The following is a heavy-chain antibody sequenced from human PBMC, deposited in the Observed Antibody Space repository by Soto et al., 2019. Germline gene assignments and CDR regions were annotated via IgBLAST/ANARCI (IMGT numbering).Heavy chain of an antibody. V-gene: IGHV1-69*06. Sequence: SVKVSCKASGGTFSSYAISWVRQAPGQGLEWMGGIIPIFGTANYAQKFQGRVTITADKSTSTAYMELSSLRSEDTAVYYCARDGEMATIKGWFDPWGQGTLVTV. CDR3: ARDGEMATIKGWFDP. D-gene: IGHD5-12*01. CDR1: GGTFSSYA. J-gene: IGHJ5*02. CDR2: IIPIFGTA.